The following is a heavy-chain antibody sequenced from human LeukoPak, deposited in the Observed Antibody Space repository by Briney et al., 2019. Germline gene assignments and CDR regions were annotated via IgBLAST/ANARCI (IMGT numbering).Heavy chain of an antibody. CDR3: ARELLWFGEFYFDY. J-gene: IGHJ4*02. V-gene: IGHV1-18*01. CDR2: ISAYNGNT. CDR1: GYTFASYG. Sequence: ASVKVSCKTSGYTFASYGISWVRQAPGQGLEWTGWISAYNGNTNYAQKLQGRVTMTTDTSTSTAYMELRSLRSDDTAVYYCARELLWFGEFYFDYWGQGTLVTVSS. D-gene: IGHD3-10*01.